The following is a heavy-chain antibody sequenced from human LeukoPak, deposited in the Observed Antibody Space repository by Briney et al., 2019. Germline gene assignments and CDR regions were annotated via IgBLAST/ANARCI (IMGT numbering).Heavy chain of an antibody. CDR3: ARDQSDFWSIGYYYMDV. CDR1: GFTFSDYA. J-gene: IGHJ6*03. V-gene: IGHV3-53*01. D-gene: IGHD3-3*01. Sequence: GGSLRLSCAASGFTFSDYAMSWVRQAPWKGLEWVSVIYSGGSTYFADSVKGRFTISRDYSKNTLYLQMNSLRAEDTAVYYCARDQSDFWSIGYYYMDVWGKGATVTVSS. CDR2: IYSGGST.